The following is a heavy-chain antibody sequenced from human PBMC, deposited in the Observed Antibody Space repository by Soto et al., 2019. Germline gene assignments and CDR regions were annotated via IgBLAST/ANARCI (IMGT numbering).Heavy chain of an antibody. CDR2: INHSGST. Sequence: PSETLSLTCAVYGGSFSRYYWSWIRQPPGKGLEWIGEINHSGSTNYNPSLKSRVTISVDTSKNQFSLKLSSVTAADTAVYYCARGGRGSSWYLVVAEFGFQHCGQGTLVTVSS. CDR3: ARGGRGSSWYLVVAEFGFQH. D-gene: IGHD6-13*01. V-gene: IGHV4-34*01. CDR1: GGSFSRYY. J-gene: IGHJ1*01.